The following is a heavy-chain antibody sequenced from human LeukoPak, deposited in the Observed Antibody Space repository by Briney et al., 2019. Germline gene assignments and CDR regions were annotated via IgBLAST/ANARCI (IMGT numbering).Heavy chain of an antibody. Sequence: SETLSLTCAVSGGSISSYYWSWIRQPPGKGLEWIGYIYYSGSTNYNPSLRSRVTISVDTSKNQFSLKLSSVTAADTAVYYSAREWLYYYGSGSYYNLLDYWGQGTLVTVSS. J-gene: IGHJ4*02. CDR3: AREWLYYYGSGSYYNLLDY. CDR1: GGSISSYY. V-gene: IGHV4-59*01. D-gene: IGHD3-10*01. CDR2: IYYSGST.